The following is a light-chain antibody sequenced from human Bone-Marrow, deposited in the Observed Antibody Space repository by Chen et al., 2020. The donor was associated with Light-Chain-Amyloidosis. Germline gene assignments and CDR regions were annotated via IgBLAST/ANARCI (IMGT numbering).Light chain of an antibody. V-gene: IGLV3-21*02. J-gene: IGLJ3*02. CDR1: NIGSTS. CDR2: DDS. Sequence: SYVLTQPSSVSVAPGQTATIACGGNNIGSTSVHWYQQTPGQAPLLVVYDDSDRPSGIPERLSGSNSGNTATLTISMVEAGDEAEYYCQVWDRRSDRPVFGGGTKLTVL. CDR3: QVWDRRSDRPV.